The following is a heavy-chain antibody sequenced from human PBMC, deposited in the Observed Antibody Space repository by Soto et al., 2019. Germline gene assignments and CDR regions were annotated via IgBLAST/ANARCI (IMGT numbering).Heavy chain of an antibody. V-gene: IGHV4-31*03. CDR3: ARATYYYDSSGYSDRVLDY. CDR1: GGSISSGGYY. CDR2: IYYSGNT. D-gene: IGHD3-22*01. J-gene: IGHJ4*02. Sequence: QVQLQESGPGLVKPSQTLSLTCTVSGGSISSGGYYWSWIRQHPGKGLEWIGYIYYSGNTYYNPSLKRRVTRSADTSKNQFSLKLSSVTAADTAVYYCARATYYYDSSGYSDRVLDYWGQGTLVTVSS.